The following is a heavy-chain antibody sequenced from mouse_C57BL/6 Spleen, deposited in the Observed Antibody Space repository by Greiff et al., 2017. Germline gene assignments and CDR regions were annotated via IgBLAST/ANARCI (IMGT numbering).Heavy chain of an antibody. CDR2: ISYDGSN. CDR1: GYSITSGYY. CDR3: ARDRHYYGSRGLLDY. V-gene: IGHV3-6*01. Sequence: EVKVEESGPGLVKPSQSLSLTCSVTGYSITSGYYWNWIRQFPGNKLEWMGYISYDGSNNSNPSLKNRISITRDTSKNQFFLKLNSVTTEDTATYYCARDRHYYGSRGLLDYWGQGTTLTVSS. D-gene: IGHD1-1*01. J-gene: IGHJ2*01.